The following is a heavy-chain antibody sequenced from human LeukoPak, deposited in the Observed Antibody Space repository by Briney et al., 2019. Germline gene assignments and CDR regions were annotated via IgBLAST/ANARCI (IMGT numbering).Heavy chain of an antibody. J-gene: IGHJ4*02. CDR2: IRYDGSPK. CDR3: AKGDDRHWGSSCQDY. D-gene: IGHD2-2*01. V-gene: IGHV3-30*02. Sequence: GGTLRLSCAASGFDFKNYGMHWVRQAPGKGLEGVAFIRYDGSPKYYADYVRGRFTISRDNSKNMLYLQMNSLETEDTAVYYCAKGDDRHWGSSCQDYWGQGTLVTVSS. CDR1: GFDFKNYG.